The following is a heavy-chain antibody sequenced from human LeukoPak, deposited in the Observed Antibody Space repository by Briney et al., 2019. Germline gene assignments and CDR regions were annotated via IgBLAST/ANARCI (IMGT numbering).Heavy chain of an antibody. D-gene: IGHD6-6*01. V-gene: IGHV3-7*01. Sequence: GGSLRLSCAASGFTFSSYGMSWVRQAPGKGLEWVANIKQDGSEKYYVDSVKGRFTISRDNAKNSLYLQMNSLRAEDTAVYYCVRDEGPGSSSYYYYMDVWGKGTTVTVSS. J-gene: IGHJ6*03. CDR2: IKQDGSEK. CDR3: VRDEGPGSSSYYYYMDV. CDR1: GFTFSSYG.